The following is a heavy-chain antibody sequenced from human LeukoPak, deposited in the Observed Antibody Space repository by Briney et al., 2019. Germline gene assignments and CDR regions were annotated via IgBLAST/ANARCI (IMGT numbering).Heavy chain of an antibody. Sequence: TGGSLRLSCAASGFTFSSCAMHWVRQAPGKGLEWVAVISYDGSNKYYADSVKGRFTISRDNSKNTLYLQMNSLRAEDTAVYYCARRGIVVVMWDYWGQGTLVTVSS. V-gene: IGHV3-30*04. J-gene: IGHJ4*02. CDR2: ISYDGSNK. D-gene: IGHD3-22*01. CDR3: ARRGIVVVMWDY. CDR1: GFTFSSCA.